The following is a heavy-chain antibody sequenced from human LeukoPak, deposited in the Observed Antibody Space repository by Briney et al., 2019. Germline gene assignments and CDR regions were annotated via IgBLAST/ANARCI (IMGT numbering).Heavy chain of an antibody. CDR1: GFPFSSHG. Sequence: GGTLRLSCAGSGFPFSSHGMNWVRQAPGKGLEWVSGISPGGGPTYYADSVRGRFTISRDNSKNSLYLQMNSLRAEDTALYYCAKAYSSSFPYFDYWGQGTLVTVSS. D-gene: IGHD6-13*01. J-gene: IGHJ4*02. CDR3: AKAYSSSFPYFDY. CDR2: ISPGGGPT. V-gene: IGHV3-43*02.